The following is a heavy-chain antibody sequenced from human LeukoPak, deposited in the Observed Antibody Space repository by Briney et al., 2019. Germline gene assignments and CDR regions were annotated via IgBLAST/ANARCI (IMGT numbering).Heavy chain of an antibody. V-gene: IGHV3-30*07. CDR1: GFTFSSYD. Sequence: TGGSLRLSCAASGFTFSSYDVHWVRQAPGKGLEWVALISSDGNNKYYADSVMGRFSISRDNSKSTLFLQMNSLRAEDTAVYHCASSSGYASYYFYNYMDVWGKGTTVTVSS. D-gene: IGHD3-16*01. CDR3: ASSSGYASYYFYNYMDV. J-gene: IGHJ6*03. CDR2: ISSDGNNK.